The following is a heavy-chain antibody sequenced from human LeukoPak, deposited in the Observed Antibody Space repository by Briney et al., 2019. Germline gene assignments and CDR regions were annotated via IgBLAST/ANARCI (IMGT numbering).Heavy chain of an antibody. J-gene: IGHJ3*01. D-gene: IGHD2-15*01. Sequence: GGSLRLSCAASGFTFSSSGMHWVRQAPGKGLEWVAFIRYDGSKKYYADSAKGRFTISRDNSKNTLYLQMHSLRDEDTAVYYCAPLGYCSGDSCYSIPDAFDVWGQGTMVTVSS. CDR2: IRYDGSKK. CDR1: GFTFSSSG. CDR3: APLGYCSGDSCYSIPDAFDV. V-gene: IGHV3-30*02.